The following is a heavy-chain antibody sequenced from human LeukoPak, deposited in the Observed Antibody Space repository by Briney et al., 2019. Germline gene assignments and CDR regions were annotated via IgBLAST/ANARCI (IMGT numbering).Heavy chain of an antibody. Sequence: PSETLSLTCTVSGGSISSHYWSWIRQPPGKGLEWIGYIYYSGSTNYNPSLKSRVTISVDTSKNQFSLKLSSVTAADTAVYYCARAFSRRELLALDIWGQGSMVTVSS. CDR1: GGSISSHY. D-gene: IGHD1-26*01. CDR2: IYYSGST. CDR3: ARAFSRRELLALDI. J-gene: IGHJ3*02. V-gene: IGHV4-59*11.